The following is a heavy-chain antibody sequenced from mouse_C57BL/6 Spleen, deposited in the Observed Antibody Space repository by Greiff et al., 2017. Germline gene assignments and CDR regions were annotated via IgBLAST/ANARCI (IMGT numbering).Heavy chain of an antibody. CDR2: ISDGGSYT. V-gene: IGHV5-4*03. CDR1: GFTFSSYA. CDR3: ARVWDAGYAMDY. D-gene: IGHD4-1*01. J-gene: IGHJ4*01. Sequence: EVKLQESGGGLVKPGGSLKLSCAASGFTFSSYAMSWVRQTPEKRLEWVATISDGGSYTYYPDNVKGRFTISRDNAKNNLYLQMSHLKSEDTAMYYCARVWDAGYAMDYWGQGTSVTVSS.